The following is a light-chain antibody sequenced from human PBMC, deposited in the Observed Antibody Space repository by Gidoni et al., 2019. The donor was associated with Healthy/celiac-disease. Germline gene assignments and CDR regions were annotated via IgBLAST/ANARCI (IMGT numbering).Light chain of an antibody. V-gene: IGLV1-44*01. Sequence: QSVLTQPPSASGTPAKRVTFSCSGSSSNSGSNPVNWYQQLPGTAPKLLIYSSNQRPSGVPDRFSGSKSGTSASLAITGLQSEDEADYYCATWDNSLNAWVFGGGTKLTVL. CDR2: SSN. CDR1: SSNSGSNP. J-gene: IGLJ3*02. CDR3: ATWDNSLNAWV.